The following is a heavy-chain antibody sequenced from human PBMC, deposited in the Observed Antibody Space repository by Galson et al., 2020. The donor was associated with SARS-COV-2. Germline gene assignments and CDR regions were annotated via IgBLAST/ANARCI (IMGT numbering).Heavy chain of an antibody. CDR1: GFTFSRYG. V-gene: IGHV3-23*01. CDR3: AKDFVRGIGYMDV. D-gene: IGHD3-10*02. Sequence: GESLKISCVGSGFTFSRYGMSWVRQAPGQGLDWVATTSATTYYADSVRRRFIISRDDSKNTLYLQMNGLSADDTAVYYCAKDFVRGIGYMDVWGPGTTVTVSS. CDR2: TSATT. J-gene: IGHJ6*03.